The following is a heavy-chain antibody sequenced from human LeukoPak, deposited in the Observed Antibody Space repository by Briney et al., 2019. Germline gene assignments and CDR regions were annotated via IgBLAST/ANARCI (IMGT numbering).Heavy chain of an antibody. CDR1: GFTFSGSA. CDR3: TRWDCTTTGCYPFDY. V-gene: IGHV3-73*01. J-gene: IGHJ4*02. CDR2: IRDKANSYAT. Sequence: HGGSLRLSCAASGFTFSGSAIHWVRQASGKGLEWVGRIRDKANSYATAYIASVKGRFTISRDDSKNTAYLQMSSLKTEDTAVYYCTRWDCTTTGCYPFDYRGQGTLVTVSS. D-gene: IGHD2-2*01.